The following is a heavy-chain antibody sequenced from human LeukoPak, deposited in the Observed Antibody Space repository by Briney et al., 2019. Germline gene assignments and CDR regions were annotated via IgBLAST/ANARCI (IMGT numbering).Heavy chain of an antibody. J-gene: IGHJ4*02. D-gene: IGHD3-10*01. CDR2: INSGGTT. CDR1: GLSVSSNY. V-gene: IGHV3-53*01. CDR3: ARDLYYYGSGSDNFLYY. Sequence: PGGSLRLSCAASGLSVSSNYMNWVRQAPGQGLEWVSVINSGGTTHYADSVKGRFTIPRDNSKNTLYLQMNSLRAEDTAVYYCARDLYYYGSGSDNFLYYWGQGTLVTVSS.